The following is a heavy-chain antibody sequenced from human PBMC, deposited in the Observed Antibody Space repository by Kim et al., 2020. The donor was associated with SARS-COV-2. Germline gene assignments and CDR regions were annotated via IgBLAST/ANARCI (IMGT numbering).Heavy chain of an antibody. CDR3: ARAGTVTTGNWFDP. V-gene: IGHV3-48*04. CDR1: GFTFSSYS. J-gene: IGHJ5*02. Sequence: GGSLRLSCAASGFTFSSYSINWVRQAPGRGLEWVSYISGSSSTIYYADSVKGRFTISRDNAKNSLFLQMNSLRAEDTAVYYCARAGTVTTGNWFDPWGQGTLVTVSS. CDR2: ISGSSSTI. D-gene: IGHD4-17*01.